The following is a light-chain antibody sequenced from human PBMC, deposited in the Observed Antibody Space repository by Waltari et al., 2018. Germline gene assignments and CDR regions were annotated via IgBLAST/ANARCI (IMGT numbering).Light chain of an antibody. CDR2: DVT. V-gene: IGLV2-14*01. J-gene: IGLJ2*01. CDR1: NSDIGYYNY. Sequence: QSALTQPASVSGSPGQSITISCTGTNSDIGYYNYVSLYQQYPGKAPKLMLFDVTRWPSGVSHRFSGSKSGNTASLTISGLQAEDEADYFCAAYTSTNTVIFGGGTKVTVL. CDR3: AAYTSTNTVI.